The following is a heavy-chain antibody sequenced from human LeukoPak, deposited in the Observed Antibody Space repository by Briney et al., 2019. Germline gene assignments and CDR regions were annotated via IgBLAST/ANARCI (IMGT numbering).Heavy chain of an antibody. Sequence: GGSLRLSCAAFGFIVSSNYMTWVRQAPGKGLEWVSVIYSDGTTYYADSVKGRFTISRDNSKNTLYLQMNSLRAEDTAVYYCARSLNDAFDIWGQGTMVTVSS. CDR2: IYSDGTT. CDR3: ARSLNDAFDI. CDR1: GFIVSSNY. J-gene: IGHJ3*02. V-gene: IGHV3-53*01.